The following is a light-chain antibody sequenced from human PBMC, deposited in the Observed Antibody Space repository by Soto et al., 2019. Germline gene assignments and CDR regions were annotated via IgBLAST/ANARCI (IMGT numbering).Light chain of an antibody. CDR3: SSFGGSDNVL. Sequence: QSVLTQPPSASVSPGQSVTISCTGTSSDVGGYNSVSWFQQHPGKAPKLMIYDVIKRPSGVPGRFSGSKSGNTASLTVSGLQAEDEADYYCSSFGGSDNVLFGGGTKVTVL. J-gene: IGLJ2*01. CDR2: DVI. CDR1: SSDVGGYNS. V-gene: IGLV2-8*01.